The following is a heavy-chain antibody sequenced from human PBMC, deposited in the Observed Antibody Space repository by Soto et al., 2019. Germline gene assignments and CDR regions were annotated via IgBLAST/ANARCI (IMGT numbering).Heavy chain of an antibody. CDR3: AKWGGGDFWSGYYWFDP. V-gene: IGHV3-23*01. CDR2: ISGSGGST. CDR1: GFTFSSYA. D-gene: IGHD3-3*01. J-gene: IGHJ5*02. Sequence: EVQLLESGGGLVQPGGSLRLSCAASGFTFSSYARSWVRQAPGKGLEWVSAISGSGGSTYYADSVKGRFTISRDNSKNTLYLQMNSLRAEDTAVYYCAKWGGGDFWSGYYWFDPWGQGTLVTVSS.